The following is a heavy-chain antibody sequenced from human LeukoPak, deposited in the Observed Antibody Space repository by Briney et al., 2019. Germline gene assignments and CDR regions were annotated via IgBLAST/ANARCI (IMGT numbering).Heavy chain of an antibody. J-gene: IGHJ6*04. Sequence: PGGSLRLSCAASGFTFSSYEMNWVRQAPGKGLEWVSCISSSGSTIYYADSVKGRFTISRDNAKNSLYLQMNSLRAEDTAVYYCAQRSGSEYYYYGMDVWGKGTTVTVSS. CDR1: GFTFSSYE. V-gene: IGHV3-48*03. CDR3: AQRSGSEYYYYGMDV. D-gene: IGHD1-14*01. CDR2: ISSSGSTI.